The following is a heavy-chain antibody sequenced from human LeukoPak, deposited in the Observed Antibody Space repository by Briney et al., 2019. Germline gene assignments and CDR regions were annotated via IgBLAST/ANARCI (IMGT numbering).Heavy chain of an antibody. V-gene: IGHV3-7*04. Sequence: GGSLTLSCSSSGFTFSNYWMSWVRQAPGKGLEWVANIKQDGSATYYGDSVKGRFTISRDNAKTSVYLQMSSLRAEDTAVYHCAKDIAAGGTAWYFDLWGRGSLVTVSS. D-gene: IGHD6-13*01. CDR3: AKDIAAGGTAWYFDL. CDR1: GFTFSNYW. J-gene: IGHJ2*01. CDR2: IKQDGSAT.